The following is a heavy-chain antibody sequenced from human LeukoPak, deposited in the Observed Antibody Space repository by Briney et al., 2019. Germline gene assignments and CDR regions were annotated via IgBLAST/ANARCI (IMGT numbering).Heavy chain of an antibody. CDR1: GFTFSSYA. D-gene: IGHD7-27*01. CDR3: AKSPWGLNDALDI. V-gene: IGHV3-23*01. J-gene: IGHJ3*02. CDR2: ISGSGGST. Sequence: GGSLRLSCAASGFTFSSYAMSWVRQAPGKGLEWVSAISGSGGSTYYADSVKGRYTISRDNSKNTLYLQMNSLRAEDTAVYYCAKSPWGLNDALDIWGQGTMVTVSS.